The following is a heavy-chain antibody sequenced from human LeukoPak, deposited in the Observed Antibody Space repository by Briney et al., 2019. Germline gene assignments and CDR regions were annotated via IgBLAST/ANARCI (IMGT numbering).Heavy chain of an antibody. J-gene: IGHJ4*02. CDR2: IDSDGSTT. CDR3: ARDEQHLVPFDY. Sequence: GGSLRLSCAASGFTFSSYWMRWVRQAPGKGLVWVSRIDSDGSTTSYADSVKGRFTISRDNAKNTLYLQMNSLRAEDTAVYYCARDEQHLVPFDYWGQGTLVTVSS. D-gene: IGHD6-13*01. CDR1: GFTFSSYW. V-gene: IGHV3-74*01.